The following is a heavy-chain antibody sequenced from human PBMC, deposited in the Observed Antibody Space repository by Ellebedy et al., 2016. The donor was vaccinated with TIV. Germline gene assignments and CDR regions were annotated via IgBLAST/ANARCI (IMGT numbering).Heavy chain of an antibody. CDR2: IYYTGST. CDR3: ARKRTTVARWYFDL. Sequence: SETLSLTCTVSGGSVSSDRYYWSWIRQPPGKGLESIGYIYYTGSTNYNPSLKSRVTISVDTSKNQFSLKLSSVTAADTAVYYCARKRTTVARWYFDLWGRGTLVTVSS. V-gene: IGHV4-61*01. D-gene: IGHD4-23*01. CDR1: GGSVSSDRYY. J-gene: IGHJ2*01.